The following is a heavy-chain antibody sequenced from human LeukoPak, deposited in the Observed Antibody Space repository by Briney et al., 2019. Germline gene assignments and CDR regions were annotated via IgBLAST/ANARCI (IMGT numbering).Heavy chain of an antibody. CDR3: ASMPGAVAGAFDI. D-gene: IGHD6-19*01. Sequence: SESLSLTCAVYGGSFIGYYWSWIRQPPGKGLGWIGKINHSGSTNYNPSLKSRVTISVDTSKNQFSLKLSSVTAADTAVYYCASMPGAVAGAFDIWGQATMVTVSS. CDR2: INHSGST. V-gene: IGHV4-34*01. CDR1: GGSFIGYY. J-gene: IGHJ3*02.